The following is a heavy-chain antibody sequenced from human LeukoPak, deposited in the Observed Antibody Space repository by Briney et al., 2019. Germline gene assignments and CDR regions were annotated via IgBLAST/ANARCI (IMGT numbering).Heavy chain of an antibody. CDR3: ARHKYDPPSYWFDP. J-gene: IGHJ5*02. CDR2: IYYSGST. Sequence: SETLFLTCTVSGGSISGSTYYWGWIRQPPGKGLECIGTIYYSGSTYYNPSLKSRVTISVDTSKNQFSLKLSSVTAADTALYYCARHKYDPPSYWFDPWGQGTLVTVSS. V-gene: IGHV4-39*01. D-gene: IGHD3-3*01. CDR1: GGSISGSTYY.